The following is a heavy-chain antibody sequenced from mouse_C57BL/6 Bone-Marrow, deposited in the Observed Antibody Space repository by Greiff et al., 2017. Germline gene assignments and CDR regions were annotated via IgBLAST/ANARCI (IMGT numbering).Heavy chain of an antibody. Sequence: EVQLQQSGPELVKPGASVKISCKASGYTFTDYYMNWVKQSHGKSLEWIGDINPNNGGTSYNQKFKGKATLTVDKSSSTAYMELRSLTSEDSAVYYCADGYYPRYFDVWGTGTTVTVSS. CDR1: GYTFTDYY. CDR2: INPNNGGT. J-gene: IGHJ1*03. CDR3: ADGYYPRYFDV. V-gene: IGHV1-26*01. D-gene: IGHD2-3*01.